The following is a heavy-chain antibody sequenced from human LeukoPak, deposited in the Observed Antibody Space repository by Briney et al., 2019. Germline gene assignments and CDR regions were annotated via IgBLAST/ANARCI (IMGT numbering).Heavy chain of an antibody. V-gene: IGHV4-30-2*01. CDR2: IYHSGST. Sequence: SQTLSLTCAVSGGSISSGGYSWSWIRQPPGKGLEWIGYIYHSGSTYYNPSLKSRVTISVDRSKNQFSLKPSSVTAADTAVYYCARGGYYDILIGRTVSLTYFDYWGQGTLVTVSS. D-gene: IGHD3-9*01. J-gene: IGHJ4*02. CDR1: GGSISSGGYS. CDR3: ARGGYYDILIGRTVSLTYFDY.